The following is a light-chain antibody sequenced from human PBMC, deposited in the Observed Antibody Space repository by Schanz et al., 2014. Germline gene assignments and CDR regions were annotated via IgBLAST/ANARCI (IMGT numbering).Light chain of an antibody. J-gene: IGKJ3*01. CDR1: QSVSSN. CDR3: HQYINSPFT. Sequence: IVMTQSPATLSVSPGERATLSCRASQSVSSNLAWYQQKPGQAPRLLIYGASTRATGIPARFSGSGSGTDFTLTISRLEPEDFAVYYCHQYINSPFTFGPGTKLDLK. CDR2: GAS. V-gene: IGKV3-15*01.